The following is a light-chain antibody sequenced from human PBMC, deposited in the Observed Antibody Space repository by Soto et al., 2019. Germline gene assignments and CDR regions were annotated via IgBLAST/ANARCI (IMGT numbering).Light chain of an antibody. CDR2: DVS. CDR1: SGDIGDYKY. J-gene: IGLJ2*01. Sequence: QSALTQPASVSGSPGQSITISCTGSSGDIGDYKYVSWYKQHPGKAPKLMIYDVSNRPSGGSNRFSASKSGNTASLTISGLQAEDEADYYCSSYTSTNFVIFGGGTQLTVL. V-gene: IGLV2-14*01. CDR3: SSYTSTNFVI.